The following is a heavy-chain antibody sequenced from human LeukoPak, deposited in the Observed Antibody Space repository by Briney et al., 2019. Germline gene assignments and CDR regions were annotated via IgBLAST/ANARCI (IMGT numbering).Heavy chain of an antibody. CDR1: GGSLSGHY. V-gene: IGHV4-34*01. CDR2: INHSGRP. D-gene: IGHD4/OR15-4a*01. CDR3: ARGGVSPMVFPY. J-gene: IGHJ4*02. Sequence: SETLSLTCAVYGGSLSGHYWSWVRQSPGKGLEWVGEINHSGRPNYNPCLKSRVAILVDTSKNQFSLMLGSVTAAGTFDFCARGGVSPMVFPYWGQGTLVTVSS.